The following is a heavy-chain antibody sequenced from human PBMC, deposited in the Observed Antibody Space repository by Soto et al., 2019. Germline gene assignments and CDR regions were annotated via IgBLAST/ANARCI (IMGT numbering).Heavy chain of an antibody. V-gene: IGHV1-46*01. CDR1: AYNFINYY. D-gene: IGHD6-13*01. J-gene: IGHJ5*01. CDR2: INPNGGST. CDR3: ANAAYSTSWYDF. Sequence: ASVKVSCKASAYNFINYYIHWVRQAPGQGLEWMGIINPNGGSTTYAQKFQGRVTMTRDTSTSTVYMELSSLRSEDTAVYYCANAAYSTSWYDFWGQGTLVTVSS.